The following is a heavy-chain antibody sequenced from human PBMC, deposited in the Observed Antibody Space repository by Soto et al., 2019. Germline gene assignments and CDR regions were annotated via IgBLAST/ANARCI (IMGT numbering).Heavy chain of an antibody. J-gene: IGHJ6*02. CDR3: AKIAAAGTYYYYGMDV. CDR2: ISYDGSNK. D-gene: IGHD6-13*01. Sequence: GGSLRLSCAASGFTFSSYGMHWVRQAPGEGLEWVAVISYDGSNKYYADSVKGRFTISRDNSKNTLYLQMNSLRAEDTAVYYCAKIAAAGTYYYYGMDVWGQGTTVTVSS. CDR1: GFTFSSYG. V-gene: IGHV3-30*18.